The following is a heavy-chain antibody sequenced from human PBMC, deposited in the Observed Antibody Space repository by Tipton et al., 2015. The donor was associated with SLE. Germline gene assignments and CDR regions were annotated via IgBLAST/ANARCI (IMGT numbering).Heavy chain of an antibody. CDR2: IWYDGSNK. V-gene: IGHV3-33*01. CDR1: GFTFSTYG. D-gene: IGHD3-16*01. J-gene: IGHJ4*02. CDR3: ARGSTPYLWAIIDY. Sequence: SLRLSCAASGFTFSTYGMHWVRQAPGKGLEWVAVIWYDGSNKYYADSVKGRFTISRDKSKNTLYLQMNSLRAEDTAVYYCARGSTPYLWAIIDYWGQGTPVTVSS.